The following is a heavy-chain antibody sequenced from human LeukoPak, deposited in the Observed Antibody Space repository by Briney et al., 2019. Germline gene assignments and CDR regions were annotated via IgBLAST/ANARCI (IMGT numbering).Heavy chain of an antibody. CDR1: GFTFSSYA. Sequence: GRSLRLSCAASGFTFSSYAMHWVRQAPGEGLEWVGRIQSKTDGGPPDYAAPVKGRFTISRDDSKNTLYLQMNSLKAGDTAVYYCTTDRGALTNWGPGTLVTVSS. J-gene: IGHJ4*02. CDR2: IQSKTDGGPP. V-gene: IGHV3-15*01. D-gene: IGHD3-10*01. CDR3: TTDRGALTN.